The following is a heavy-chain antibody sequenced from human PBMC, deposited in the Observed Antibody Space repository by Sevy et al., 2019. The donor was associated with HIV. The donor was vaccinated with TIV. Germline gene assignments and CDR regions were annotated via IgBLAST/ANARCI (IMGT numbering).Heavy chain of an antibody. V-gene: IGHV3-9*01. J-gene: IGHJ6*02. Sequence: GGSLRLSCAASNLTFEDYAMHWVRRAPGKGLEWVSGISWNGADIGFAASVKGRFTISRDNAKSSVYLQINSLSPEDTGVYYCAKWQQLITQSGSYFYYGMNVWGQGTTVTVSS. CDR2: ISWNGADI. CDR3: AKWQQLITQSGSYFYYGMNV. CDR1: NLTFEDYA. D-gene: IGHD6-13*01.